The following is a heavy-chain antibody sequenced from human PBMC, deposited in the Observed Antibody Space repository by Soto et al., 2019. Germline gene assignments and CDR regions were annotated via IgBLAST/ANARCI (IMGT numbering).Heavy chain of an antibody. V-gene: IGHV1-69*01. J-gene: IGHJ4*02. CDR1: GGIFSTYA. CDR2: LITIFGTP. CDR3: ARDRDDYGSGNYYTRIDF. D-gene: IGHD3-10*01. Sequence: QVQLVQSGAEVKKPGSSVKVSCKSSGGIFSTYAISWLRQAPGQGLEWMGGLITIFGTPNYAQRFQGRVTITADEYTTTSYLELSRLKAEDTAVYYCARDRDDYGSGNYYTRIDFWGQGTLVTVAS.